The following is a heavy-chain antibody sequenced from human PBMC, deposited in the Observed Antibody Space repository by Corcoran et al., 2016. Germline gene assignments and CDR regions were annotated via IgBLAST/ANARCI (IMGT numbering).Heavy chain of an antibody. V-gene: IGHV3-7*01. CDR2: IKQDGTEK. D-gene: IGHD6-6*01. J-gene: IGHJ6*02. CDR1: GFTFSDYW. Sequence: EVQLEESGGGLVQPGGSLRLSCAASGFTFSDYWMSWVRQGPGKGLEWVANIKQDGTEKYYVDSVRGRFTISRDNDKNSLWLQMSSLRAEDTAVYYCARSYSRSSIAYYYDGMDVWGQGTTVTVSS. CDR3: ARSYSRSSIAYYYDGMDV.